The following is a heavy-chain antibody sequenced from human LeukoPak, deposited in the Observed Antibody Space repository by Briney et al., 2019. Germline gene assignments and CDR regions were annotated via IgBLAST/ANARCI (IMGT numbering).Heavy chain of an antibody. V-gene: IGHV1-69*01. J-gene: IGHJ6*04. Sequence: SVKLSCKASGGTFSSYAISWVRQAPGQGLEWMGGIIPLFGTANYAQKFQRRVTITADESTSTAYMELSSLRSEDTAVYYCARVSYDILTGPTAFYYYYGMDVWGKGTTVTVSS. CDR3: ARVSYDILTGPTAFYYYYGMDV. CDR1: GGTFSSYA. D-gene: IGHD3-9*01. CDR2: IIPLFGTA.